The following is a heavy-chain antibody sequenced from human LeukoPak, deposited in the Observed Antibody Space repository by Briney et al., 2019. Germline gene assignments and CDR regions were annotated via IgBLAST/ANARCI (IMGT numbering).Heavy chain of an antibody. Sequence: GGSLRLSCAASGFTFSASAMHWVRQASGKGLEWVGRIKSKADSYATAYAASVKGRFTISRDDSKNTAYLQMNSLKTEDTAVYYCASSYYYDSRTSFDYWGQGTLVTVSS. CDR1: GFTFSASA. V-gene: IGHV3-73*01. CDR2: IKSKADSYAT. J-gene: IGHJ4*02. D-gene: IGHD3-22*01. CDR3: ASSYYYDSRTSFDY.